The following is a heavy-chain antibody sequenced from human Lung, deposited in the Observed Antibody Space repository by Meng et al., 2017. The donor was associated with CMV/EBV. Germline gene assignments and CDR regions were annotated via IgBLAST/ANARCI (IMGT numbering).Heavy chain of an antibody. D-gene: IGHD2-2*02. V-gene: IGHV1-69*02. CDR2: IIPILGIA. Sequence: SVXVSXXASGGTFSSYTISWVRQAPGQGLEWMGRIIPILGIANYAQKFQGRVTITADKSTSTAYMELSSLRSEDTAVYYCASRYCSSTSCYSGFDYWGQGTLVXVSS. CDR3: ASRYCSSTSCYSGFDY. J-gene: IGHJ4*02. CDR1: GGTFSSYT.